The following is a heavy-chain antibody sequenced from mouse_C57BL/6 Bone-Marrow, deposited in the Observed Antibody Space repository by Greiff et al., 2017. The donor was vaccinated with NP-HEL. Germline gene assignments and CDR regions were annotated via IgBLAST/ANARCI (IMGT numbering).Heavy chain of an antibody. J-gene: IGHJ2*01. Sequence: VQLKESGPELVKPGASVKISCKASGYSFTGYYMNWVKQSPEKSLEWIGEINPSTGGTTYNQKFKAKATLTVDKSSSTAYMQLKSLTSEDSAVYYCAIYGNYYWGQGTTLTVSS. CDR2: INPSTGGT. V-gene: IGHV1-42*01. CDR1: GYSFTGYY. D-gene: IGHD2-1*01. CDR3: AIYGNYY.